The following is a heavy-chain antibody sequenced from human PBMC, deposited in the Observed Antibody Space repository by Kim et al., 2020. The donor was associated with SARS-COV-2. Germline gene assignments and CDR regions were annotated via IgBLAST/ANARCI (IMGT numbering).Heavy chain of an antibody. V-gene: IGHV3-74*01. CDR1: GFTFSDYW. D-gene: IGHD3-22*01. Sequence: GGSLRLSCAASGFTFSDYWMHWVRQVPEKGLLWVSRVNSDATTIQYADSVKGRFTISRDNAKNTLYLQMNSLRVEDMAVYYCARGSGYFGFDYWGQGTL. J-gene: IGHJ4*02. CDR2: VNSDATTI. CDR3: ARGSGYFGFDY.